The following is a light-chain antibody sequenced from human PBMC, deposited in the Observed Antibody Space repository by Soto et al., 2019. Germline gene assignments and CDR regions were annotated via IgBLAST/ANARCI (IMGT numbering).Light chain of an antibody. V-gene: IGKV1-12*01. CDR3: QQTNSFPLT. CDR2: AAS. J-gene: IGKJ3*01. CDR1: QGISSW. Sequence: DIQMTQSPSSVSASVGDRVTITCRASQGISSWLAWYQQKPGKAPKLLIYAASSLQSGVPSRFSGSGSGTDFTLTIXSXXXXXXXTXYXQQTNSFPLTFGPGTKVDIK.